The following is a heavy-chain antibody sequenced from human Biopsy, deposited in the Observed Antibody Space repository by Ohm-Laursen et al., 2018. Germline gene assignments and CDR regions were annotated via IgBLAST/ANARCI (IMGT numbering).Heavy chain of an antibody. CDR2: IYYSGST. Sequence: GTLSLTCTVSDGSINSYYWNWIRQPPGKGLEWIGNIYYSGSTNFNPSLKSRVTISVDTSKNQFSLKLSSVTAADTAVYFCARGSSYGYDFDYWGQGTLVAVSP. J-gene: IGHJ4*02. CDR1: DGSINSYY. V-gene: IGHV4-59*01. D-gene: IGHD5-18*01. CDR3: ARGSSYGYDFDY.